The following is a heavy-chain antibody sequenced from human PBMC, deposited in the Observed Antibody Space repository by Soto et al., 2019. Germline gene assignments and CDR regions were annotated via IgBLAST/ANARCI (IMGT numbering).Heavy chain of an antibody. CDR2: ISSGGTTT. Sequence: GGSLRLSCAASGFTFSTHAMSWVRQAPGKGLEWVSSISSGGTTTFYAASVEGRFTISRDKSKNTLYLQMNSLRVDDTAVYYCARGGGSIGGWFGRKFDSWGQGTQVTVSS. D-gene: IGHD6-19*01. CDR3: ARGGGSIGGWFGRKFDS. CDR1: GFTFSTHA. V-gene: IGHV3-23*01. J-gene: IGHJ4*02.